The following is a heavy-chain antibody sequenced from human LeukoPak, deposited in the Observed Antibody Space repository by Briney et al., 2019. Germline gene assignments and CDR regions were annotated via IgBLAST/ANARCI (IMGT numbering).Heavy chain of an antibody. V-gene: IGHV3-23*01. D-gene: IGHD6-13*01. J-gene: IGHJ4*02. CDR3: AKDMDSSSWAHFDY. CDR2: ISGSGGST. Sequence: GGSLRLSCAASGFTFSSYAMSWVRQAPGKGLEWVSAISGSGGSTYYAGSVKGRFTISRDNSKNTLYLQMNSLRAEDTAVYYCAKDMDSSSWAHFDYWGQGTLVTVSS. CDR1: GFTFSSYA.